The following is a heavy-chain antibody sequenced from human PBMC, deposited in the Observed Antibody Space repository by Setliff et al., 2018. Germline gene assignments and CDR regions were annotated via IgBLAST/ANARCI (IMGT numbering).Heavy chain of an antibody. D-gene: IGHD3-22*01. Sequence: PSETLSLTCTVSGGSISSSSYYWGWIRQPPGKGLEWIGSIYYSGSTNSNPSLKSRVTISVDTSKNQFSLKLSSVTAADTAIYYCARGNYDSSGYYLDYWGQGTLVTVSS. V-gene: IGHV4-39*07. CDR2: IYYSGST. CDR3: ARGNYDSSGYYLDY. J-gene: IGHJ4*02. CDR1: GGSISSSSYY.